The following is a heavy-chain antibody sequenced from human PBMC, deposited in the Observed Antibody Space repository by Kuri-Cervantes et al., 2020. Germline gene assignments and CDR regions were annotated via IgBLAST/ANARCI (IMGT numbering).Heavy chain of an antibody. Sequence: GESLKISCSASGFTFSTYGMQWVRQAPGKGLEWVANIKQDGSEKYYVDSVKGRFTISRDNAKNSLYLQMNSLRAEDTAVYYCAKARRYYYDSSGLFDYWGQGTLVTVSS. D-gene: IGHD3-22*01. CDR1: GFTFSTYG. CDR3: AKARRYYYDSSGLFDY. J-gene: IGHJ4*02. V-gene: IGHV3-7*02. CDR2: IKQDGSEK.